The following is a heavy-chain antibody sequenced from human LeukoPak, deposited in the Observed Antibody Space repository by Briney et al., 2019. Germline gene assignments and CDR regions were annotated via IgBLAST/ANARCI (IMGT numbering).Heavy chain of an antibody. J-gene: IGHJ4*02. CDR3: ARGDGRDGYKGRLEY. CDR2: INHSGST. V-gene: IGHV4-34*01. D-gene: IGHD5-24*01. CDR1: GGSFSGYY. Sequence: SETLSLTCAVYGGSFSGYYWSWIRQPPGKGLEWLGEINHSGSTNCNRSLKSRVTISVDTSKNQFSLKLSSVTAADTAVYYCARGDGRDGYKGRLEYWGQGNLVTVSS.